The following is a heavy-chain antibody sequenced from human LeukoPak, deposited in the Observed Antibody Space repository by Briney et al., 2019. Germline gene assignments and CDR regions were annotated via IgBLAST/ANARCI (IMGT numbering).Heavy chain of an antibody. D-gene: IGHD6-6*01. CDR3: ARGRSIGARRGAFDI. Sequence: PSETLSLTCVVYGGSFSAYYWSWIRQPPGKGLEWIGYIYNSGSTNYNPPLKSRVTMSVDTSQTQFSLKLSSVTAADTAVYFCARGRSIGARRGAFDIWGQGTMVSVSS. V-gene: IGHV4-59*01. CDR1: GGSFSAYY. CDR2: IYNSGST. J-gene: IGHJ3*02.